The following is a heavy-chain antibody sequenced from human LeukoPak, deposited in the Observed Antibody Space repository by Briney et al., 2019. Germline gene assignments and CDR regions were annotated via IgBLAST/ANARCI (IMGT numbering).Heavy chain of an antibody. J-gene: IGHJ4*02. Sequence: GGSLRLSCAASGFTFSSYAMNWVRQAPGKGLEWVSSISSSSTYIYYADSVKGRFTISRDNAKNSLYLQMNSLRAEDTAVYYCARDYYDSSGRIDFDYWGQGTLVTVSS. V-gene: IGHV3-21*01. CDR3: ARDYYDSSGRIDFDY. D-gene: IGHD3-22*01. CDR2: ISSSSTYI. CDR1: GFTFSSYA.